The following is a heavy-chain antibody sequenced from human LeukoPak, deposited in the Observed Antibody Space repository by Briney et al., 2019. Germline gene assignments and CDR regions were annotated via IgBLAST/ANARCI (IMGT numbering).Heavy chain of an antibody. CDR1: GGSISGYY. CDR3: ARLLDY. CDR2: IYYSGST. Sequence: SETLSLTCTVSGGSISGYYWSWIRQPPGKGLEWIGYIYYSGSTNYNPSLKSRVTISVDTSKNQFSLKLSSVTAADTAVYYCARLLDYWGQGTLVTVSS. V-gene: IGHV4-59*01. J-gene: IGHJ4*02.